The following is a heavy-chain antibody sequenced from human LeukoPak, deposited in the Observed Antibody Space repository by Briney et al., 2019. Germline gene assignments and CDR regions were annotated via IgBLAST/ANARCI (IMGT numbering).Heavy chain of an antibody. D-gene: IGHD3-22*01. Sequence: SETLSLTCSLSSGLQKCYYWRWTREPPEKALEWIVHNYYSGCTNYSPSLKSPVTISVDTPKDQFSLTQNPVTTRDPAGYFCAGAEDRRGDAYAEFDYWGQGTLVTVSS. J-gene: IGHJ4*02. CDR3: AGAEDRRGDAYAEFDY. CDR1: SGLQKCYY. CDR2: NYYSGCT. V-gene: IGHV4-59*08.